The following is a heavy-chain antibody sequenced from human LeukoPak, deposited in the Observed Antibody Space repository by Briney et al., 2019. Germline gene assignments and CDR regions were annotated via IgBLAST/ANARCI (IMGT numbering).Heavy chain of an antibody. V-gene: IGHV4-59*08. Sequence: SETLSLTCTVSGDSVRGYYWNWIRQPPGKGLEWIGYIHYTGNTDYNPSLTSRVTMSVDTSKNQFSLKLSSVTAADTAVYYCARYYGSGSKTVRAIDYWGQGTLVIVSS. CDR1: GDSVRGYY. CDR2: IHYTGNT. CDR3: ARYYGSGSKTVRAIDY. D-gene: IGHD3-10*01. J-gene: IGHJ4*02.